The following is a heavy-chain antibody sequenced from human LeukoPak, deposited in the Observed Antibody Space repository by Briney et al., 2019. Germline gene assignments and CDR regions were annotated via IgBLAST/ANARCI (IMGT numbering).Heavy chain of an antibody. D-gene: IGHD6-13*01. J-gene: IGHJ4*02. Sequence: SVKVSCKATGYIFSNYGITWVRQAPGRGLEWMGGMLPIFGTANYAQKFQGRVTITADESSNTASLDLSSLTSEDTAVYYCATDPNPYSSTSGYFDFWGQGTLVTVSS. V-gene: IGHV1-69*13. CDR2: MLPIFGTA. CDR3: ATDPNPYSSTSGYFDF. CDR1: GYIFSNYG.